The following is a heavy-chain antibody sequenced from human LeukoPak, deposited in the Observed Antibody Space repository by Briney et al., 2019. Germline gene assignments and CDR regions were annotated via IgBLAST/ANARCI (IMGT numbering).Heavy chain of an antibody. V-gene: IGHV4-39*07. CDR3: ARESDTAMFRHFDL. CDR1: GGSISSSSYY. CDR2: IYYSGST. J-gene: IGHJ2*01. D-gene: IGHD5-18*01. Sequence: PSETLSLTCTVSGGSISSSSYYWGWIRQPPGKGLEWIGSIYYSGSTYYNPSLKSRVTISVDTSKNQFSLKLSSVTAADTAVYYCARESDTAMFRHFDLWGRGTLVTVSS.